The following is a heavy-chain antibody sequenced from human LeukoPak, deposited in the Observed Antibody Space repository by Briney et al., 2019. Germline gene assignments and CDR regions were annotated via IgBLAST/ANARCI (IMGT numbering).Heavy chain of an antibody. V-gene: IGHV4-34*01. CDR1: GGSFSGYY. CDR2: INHSGST. D-gene: IGHD3-22*01. J-gene: IGHJ4*02. Sequence: PSETLSLTRAVYGGSFSGYYWSWIRQPPGKGLEWIGEINHSGSTNYSPSLKSRVTISVDTSKNQFSLKLSSVTAADTAVYYCARAYYESSAYRHAVYFDYWGQGTLDTVSS. CDR3: ARAYYESSAYRHAVYFDY.